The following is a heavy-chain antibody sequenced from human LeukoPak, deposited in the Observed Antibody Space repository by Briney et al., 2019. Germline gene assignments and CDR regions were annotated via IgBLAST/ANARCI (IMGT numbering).Heavy chain of an antibody. V-gene: IGHV4-34*01. Sequence: PLETLSLTCAVYGGSFSGYYWGWIRQPPWKGLEWIGEINYGGGDNYNPSLKSRVTISVDTSKNQFSLKLSSVTAADTAVYYCARVGDIVVVPAAGGSGFDPWGQGTLVSASS. D-gene: IGHD2-2*01. J-gene: IGHJ5*02. CDR2: INYGGGD. CDR1: GGSFSGYY. CDR3: ARVGDIVVVPAAGGSGFDP.